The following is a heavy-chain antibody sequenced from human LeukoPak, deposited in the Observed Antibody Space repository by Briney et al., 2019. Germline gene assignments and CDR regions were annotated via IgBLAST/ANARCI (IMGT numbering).Heavy chain of an antibody. CDR2: ITSGSDYI. CDR3: ARDYAGADYVSYY. Sequence: GGSLRPSCAGSGFPFSSYSLNWVRQAPGKGLEWVSSITSGSDYIYYADSVRGRFTVSRDNAKNSLYLQMNSLRAEDTAVYYCARDYAGADYVSYYWGQGTLVTVSS. CDR1: GFPFSSYS. D-gene: IGHD3-16*01. J-gene: IGHJ4*02. V-gene: IGHV3-21*01.